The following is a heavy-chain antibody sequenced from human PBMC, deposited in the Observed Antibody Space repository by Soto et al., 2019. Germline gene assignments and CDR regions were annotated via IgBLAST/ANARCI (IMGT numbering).Heavy chain of an antibody. J-gene: IGHJ6*02. CDR2: IKRDRSEK. Sequence: EVQLVESGGDLVQPGGSLRLSCVGSGFTFGTFWMNWVRQAPGKGLEWVANIKRDRSEKFYVDSVKGRCTISGDNAKNSGILKIARLRVEETAVYYGARLVASTISGVVGKVGPMDVWGQGTTVTVSS. CDR3: ARLVASTISGVVGKVGPMDV. CDR1: GFTFGTFW. D-gene: IGHD2-15*01. V-gene: IGHV3-7*01.